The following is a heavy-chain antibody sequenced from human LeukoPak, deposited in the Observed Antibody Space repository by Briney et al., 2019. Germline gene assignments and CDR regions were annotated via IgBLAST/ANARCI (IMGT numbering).Heavy chain of an antibody. D-gene: IGHD4-23*01. Sequence: GGSLRLSCAASGFTFSSYAMSWVRQAPGKGLEWVSTISGSGGSTYYADSVKGRFTISRDNSKKTLYLQMDSLRAEDTAIYYCARDDYGGSGPLFDYWGQGALVTVSS. J-gene: IGHJ4*02. CDR3: ARDDYGGSGPLFDY. V-gene: IGHV3-23*01. CDR2: ISGSGGST. CDR1: GFTFSSYA.